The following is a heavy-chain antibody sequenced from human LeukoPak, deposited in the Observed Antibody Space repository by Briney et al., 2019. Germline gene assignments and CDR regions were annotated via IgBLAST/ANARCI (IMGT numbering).Heavy chain of an antibody. D-gene: IGHD6-13*01. Sequence: PGGSLRLSCAASGFTFSDYSINRVRQAPGKGLEWVSSISSSSSYIYYADSVKGRFTISRDNAKNSLYLQMNSLRAEDTAVYYCARSAAAGTFSDYWGQGTLVTVSS. CDR2: ISSSSSYI. V-gene: IGHV3-21*01. CDR3: ARSAAAGTFSDY. J-gene: IGHJ4*02. CDR1: GFTFSDYS.